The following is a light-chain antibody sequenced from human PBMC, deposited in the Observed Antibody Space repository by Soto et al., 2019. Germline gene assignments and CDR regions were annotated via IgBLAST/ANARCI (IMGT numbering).Light chain of an antibody. Sequence: DIQMTQSPSSLSASVGARVTITCRASQSISSYLNWYQQKPGIAPKLLIYAASSLQIGVTSRYRGSGSGTEFTLTISNLQPEDSATYYSQQSYSTPTFGEGTKLEIK. CDR3: QQSYSTPT. V-gene: IGKV1-39*01. J-gene: IGKJ2*01. CDR1: QSISSY. CDR2: AAS.